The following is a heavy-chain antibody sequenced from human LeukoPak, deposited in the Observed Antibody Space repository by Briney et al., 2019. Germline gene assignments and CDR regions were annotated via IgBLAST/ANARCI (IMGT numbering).Heavy chain of an antibody. J-gene: IGHJ4*02. CDR1: GFTFTTYW. V-gene: IGHV3-7*03. CDR2: IKEDGSEI. Sequence: GGSLRLSCAASGFTFTTYWMSWVRQAPEKGLEWVANIKEDGSEIHYVDSVKGRFTISRDNAENSLYLQMSGLTAADTAVYYCAKDRSIGTYYTFDHWDQGTLVTVSS. D-gene: IGHD1-26*01. CDR3: AKDRSIGTYYTFDH.